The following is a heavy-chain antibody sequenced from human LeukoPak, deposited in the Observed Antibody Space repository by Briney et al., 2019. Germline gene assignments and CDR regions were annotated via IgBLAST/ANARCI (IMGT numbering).Heavy chain of an antibody. CDR2: ISSSGSYI. J-gene: IGHJ3*02. Sequence: GGSLRLSCAASGFTFSSYSMNWVRQAPGKGLEWVSSISSSGSYIYYADSVKGRFTISRDNAKNSLYLQMNSLRAEDTAVYYCAKDRWTEVDAFDIWGQGTMVTVSS. V-gene: IGHV3-21*04. CDR1: GFTFSSYS. D-gene: IGHD1-1*01. CDR3: AKDRWTEVDAFDI.